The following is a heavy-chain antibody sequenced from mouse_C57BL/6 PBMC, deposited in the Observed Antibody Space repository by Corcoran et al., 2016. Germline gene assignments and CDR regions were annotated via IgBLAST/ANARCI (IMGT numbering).Heavy chain of an antibody. Sequence: QIQLVQSGPELKKPGETVKISCKASGYTFTTYGMSWVKQAPGKGLKWMGWINTYSGVPTYADDFKGRFAFSLETSASTAYLQINNLKNEDTATYFCARRNPDDGFHYYAMDYWGQGTSVTVSS. D-gene: IGHD2-3*01. CDR1: GYTFTTYG. J-gene: IGHJ4*01. CDR2: INTYSGVP. V-gene: IGHV9-3*01. CDR3: ARRNPDDGFHYYAMDY.